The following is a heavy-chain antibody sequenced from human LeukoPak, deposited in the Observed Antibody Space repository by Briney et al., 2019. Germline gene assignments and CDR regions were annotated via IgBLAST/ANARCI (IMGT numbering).Heavy chain of an antibody. CDR1: GCSISSYY. J-gene: IGHJ3*02. CDR2: IYYSGST. D-gene: IGHD6-13*01. Sequence: SDTLSLTCTASGCSISSYYWSWIRQPPGQGLEWMGYIYYSGSTNYNPSLKKRVTISVDTYKNQLSLKLRSVTAADTAVYYCARGILAAGNVFDIWGQGTMVSVSS. CDR3: ARGILAAGNVFDI. V-gene: IGHV4-59*07.